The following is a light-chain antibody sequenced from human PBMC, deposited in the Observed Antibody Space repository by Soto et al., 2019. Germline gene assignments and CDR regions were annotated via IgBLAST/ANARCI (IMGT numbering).Light chain of an antibody. V-gene: IGKV3-20*01. CDR2: GAS. CDR3: QQYGSSPQT. J-gene: IGKJ2*01. CDR1: QSVSGSY. Sequence: EIVLTQSPGTLSLSPGERVTLSCRASQSVSGSYLAWYQQKPGQAPRLLIYGASSRATGIPDRFSGSGSKTDFTLTISRLEPEDFAVYYCQQYGSSPQTFGQGTKLEIK.